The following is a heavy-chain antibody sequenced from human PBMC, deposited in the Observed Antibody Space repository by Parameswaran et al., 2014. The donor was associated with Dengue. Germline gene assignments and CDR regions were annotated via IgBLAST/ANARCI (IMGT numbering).Heavy chain of an antibody. J-gene: IGHJ3*02. Sequence: RWIRQPPGKGLEWIGYIYYSGSTYYKSSLKSRVTISLDTSKNQFSLKLTSVTAADTAVYYCVRDSGSGYRDVFDIWGQGTMVTVSS. D-gene: IGHD3-22*01. CDR2: IYYSGST. CDR3: VRDSGSGYRDVFDI. V-gene: IGHV4-31*02.